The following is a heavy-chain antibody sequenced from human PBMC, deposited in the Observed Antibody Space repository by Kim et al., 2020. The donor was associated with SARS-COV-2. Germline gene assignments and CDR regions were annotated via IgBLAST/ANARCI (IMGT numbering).Heavy chain of an antibody. V-gene: IGHV1-69*13. CDR3: ARVLYYDSSGYWGGGYYYYGMDV. CDR2: IIPIFGTA. D-gene: IGHD3-22*01. CDR1: GGTFSSYA. Sequence: SVKVSCKASGGTFSSYAISWVRQAPGQGLEWMGGIIPIFGTANYAQKFQGRVTITADESTSTAYMELSSLRSEDTAVYYCARVLYYDSSGYWGGGYYYYGMDVWGQGTTVTVSS. J-gene: IGHJ6*02.